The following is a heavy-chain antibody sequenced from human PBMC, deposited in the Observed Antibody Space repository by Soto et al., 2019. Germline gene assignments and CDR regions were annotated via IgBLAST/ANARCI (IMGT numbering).Heavy chain of an antibody. CDR3: ARARIGIAVAGDYYYGMDV. CDR1: GCTFSSYA. Sequence: SVKVSCKASGCTFSSYAISWVRQAPGQGLEWMGGIIPIFGTANYAQKFQGRVTITADESTSTAYMELSSLRSEDTAVYYCARARIGIAVAGDYYYGMDVWGQGTTVTVSS. CDR2: IIPIFGTA. V-gene: IGHV1-69*13. J-gene: IGHJ6*02. D-gene: IGHD6-19*01.